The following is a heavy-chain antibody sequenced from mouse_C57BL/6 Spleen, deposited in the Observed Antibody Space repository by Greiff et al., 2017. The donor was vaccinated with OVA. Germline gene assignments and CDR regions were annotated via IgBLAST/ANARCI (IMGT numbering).Heavy chain of an antibody. Sequence: QVHLKQSGPELVKPGASVKLSCKASGYTFTSYAINWVKQRPGQGLEWIGWIYPRDGSTKYNEKFKGKATLTVDKSSSTAYMELNRLTSEDSAVYFCARESSYYRGRSGLAYWGQGTLVTVSA. CDR1: GYTFTSYA. D-gene: IGHD2-12*01. J-gene: IGHJ3*01. CDR3: ARESSYYRGRSGLAY. V-gene: IGHV1-85*01. CDR2: IYPRDGST.